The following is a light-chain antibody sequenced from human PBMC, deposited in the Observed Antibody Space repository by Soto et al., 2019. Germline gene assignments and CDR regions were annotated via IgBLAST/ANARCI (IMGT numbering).Light chain of an antibody. CDR3: QQHSNWPPIT. Sequence: EIVLTQSPATLSLSPGERATLSCRASQSVSSYLAWYQQKPGQAPRLLIYDASNRATGIPARFSGSGSGTDFTLTISSLEPEDFAVYYCQQHSNWPPITFGQGTRLRL. J-gene: IGKJ5*01. V-gene: IGKV3-11*01. CDR2: DAS. CDR1: QSVSSY.